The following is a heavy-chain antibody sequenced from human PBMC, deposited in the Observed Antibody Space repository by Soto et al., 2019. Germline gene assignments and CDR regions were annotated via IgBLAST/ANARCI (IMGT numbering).Heavy chain of an antibody. D-gene: IGHD5-18*01. J-gene: IGHJ4*02. Sequence: LSLTCDVYGGTFGGYYWSWIRQPPWKGLEWSGEINDSGRTNYNPSLKSRVTISVDTSKNQFSLKLSAVTAADTAVYYCARVSVGSSYGFGRLYYFDYWGQGTLVTVSS. CDR2: INDSGRT. CDR1: GGTFGGYY. V-gene: IGHV4-34*01. CDR3: ARVSVGSSYGFGRLYYFDY.